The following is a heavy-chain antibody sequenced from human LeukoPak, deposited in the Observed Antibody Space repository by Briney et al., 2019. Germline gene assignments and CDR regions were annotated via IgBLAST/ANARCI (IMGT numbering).Heavy chain of an antibody. D-gene: IGHD3-16*02. CDR1: GVTFSYDW. Sequence: GGSLRLSCAASGVTFSYDWMHWVRQAPGKGLVWVSRINTDGSTTTYADSVKGRFTISRDNARNTLFLQMNSLRVEDTAVYYCTRGRGGRYHYWGQGTLVTVSS. CDR2: INTDGSTT. V-gene: IGHV3-74*01. CDR3: TRGRGGRYHY. J-gene: IGHJ4*02.